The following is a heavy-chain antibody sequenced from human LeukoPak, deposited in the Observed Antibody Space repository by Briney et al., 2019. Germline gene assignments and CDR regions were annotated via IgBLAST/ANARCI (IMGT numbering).Heavy chain of an antibody. J-gene: IGHJ4*02. CDR1: GFSISSYW. Sequence: PGGSLRLSCAASGFSISSYWMSWVRQAPGKGLEWVANIKQDGSETYYVDSVKGRFTLSRDNAKNSVYLQINSLRVEDTAVYFCARENIGGPGGDCWGQGTQVTVSS. V-gene: IGHV3-7*01. CDR3: ARENIGGPGGDC. D-gene: IGHD1-26*01. CDR2: IKQDGSET.